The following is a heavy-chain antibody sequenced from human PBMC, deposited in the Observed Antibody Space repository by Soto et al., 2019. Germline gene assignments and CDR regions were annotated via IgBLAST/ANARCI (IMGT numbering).Heavy chain of an antibody. V-gene: IGHV5-51*01. D-gene: IGHD6-13*01. J-gene: IGHJ4*02. Sequence: LKISCQASGYRFSSFWIGWVRQMPGKGLEWMGIAQPGYSDTRYSPAFQDHVTISADESTYTAYLQWSSLRASDTAMYFCARHGYSSSWYPDHWGQGTLVTVSS. CDR3: ARHGYSSSWYPDH. CDR2: AQPGYSDT. CDR1: GYRFSSFW.